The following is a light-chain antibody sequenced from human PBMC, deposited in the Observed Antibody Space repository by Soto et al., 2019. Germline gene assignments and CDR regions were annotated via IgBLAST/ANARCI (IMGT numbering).Light chain of an antibody. CDR3: TSPTPGSLYV. J-gene: IGLJ1*01. V-gene: IGLV1-40*01. CDR2: GNS. CDR1: SSNIGAGYD. Sequence: QSVLTQPPSVSGAPGQRVTISCTGSSSNIGAGYDVHWYQQLPGTAPKLLIYGNSNRPSGVPDRFSGSKSGNTASLTISGLQAEDEADYFCTSPTPGSLYVFGSGTKVTVL.